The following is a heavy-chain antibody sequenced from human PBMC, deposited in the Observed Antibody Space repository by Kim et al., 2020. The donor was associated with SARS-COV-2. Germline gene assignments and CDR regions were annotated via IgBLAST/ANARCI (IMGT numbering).Heavy chain of an antibody. D-gene: IGHD3-10*01. J-gene: IGHJ4*02. CDR3: ARGHAISYYYGSGSFDYFDY. V-gene: IGHV4-31*03. CDR2: IYYSGST. CDR1: GGSISSGGYY. Sequence: SETLSLTCTVSGGSISSGGYYWSWIRQHPGKGLEWIGYIYYSGSTYYNPSLKSRVTISVDTSKNQFSLKLSSVTAADTAVYYCARGHAISYYYGSGSFDYFDYWGQGTLVTVSS.